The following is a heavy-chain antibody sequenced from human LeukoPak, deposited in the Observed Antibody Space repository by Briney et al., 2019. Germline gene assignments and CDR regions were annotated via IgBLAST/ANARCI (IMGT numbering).Heavy chain of an antibody. CDR1: GGSISSSSYY. CDR3: ARGARYYYDSSGYGY. CDR2: IYYSGST. Sequence: PSETLSLTCTVSGGSISSSSYYWGWIRQPPGKGLEWIGSIYYSGSTYYNPSLKSRVTISVDTSKNQFSLKLSSVTAADTAVYYCARGARYYYDSSGYGYWGQGTLVTVSS. V-gene: IGHV4-39*07. D-gene: IGHD3-22*01. J-gene: IGHJ4*02.